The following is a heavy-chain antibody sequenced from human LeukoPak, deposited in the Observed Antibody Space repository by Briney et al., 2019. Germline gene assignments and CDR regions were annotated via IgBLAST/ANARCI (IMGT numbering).Heavy chain of an antibody. D-gene: IGHD3-22*01. V-gene: IGHV1-46*01. J-gene: IGHJ3*02. CDR1: GYTXTSYY. CDR3: ARDRITMKVVPGSDAFDI. CDR2: IDPSGGST. Sequence: ASVKVSCKASGYTXTSYYMYWVRQAPGQGPEWMVIIDPSGGSTSYAQNFQGRVTMTRDTSTTTVYMELGSLRSEDTAVYYCARDRITMKVVPGSDAFDIWGQGTMVIVSS.